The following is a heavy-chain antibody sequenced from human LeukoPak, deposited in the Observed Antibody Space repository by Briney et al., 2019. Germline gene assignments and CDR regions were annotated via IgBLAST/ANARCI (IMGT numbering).Heavy chain of an antibody. D-gene: IGHD4-23*01. CDR3: TTDLTVAGFDY. J-gene: IGHJ4*02. CDR2: IKSKTDGGTT. V-gene: IGHV3-15*01. Sequence: SWVRQAPGKGLEWVGRIKSKTDGGTTDYAAPVKGRFTISRDDSKNTLYLQMNSLKTEDTAVYYCTTDLTVAGFDYWGQGTLVTVSS.